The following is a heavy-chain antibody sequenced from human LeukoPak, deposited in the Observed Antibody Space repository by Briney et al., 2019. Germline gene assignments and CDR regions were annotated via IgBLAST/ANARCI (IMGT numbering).Heavy chain of an antibody. CDR3: ARERVVITTTAYFDY. V-gene: IGHV4-4*07. J-gene: IGHJ4*02. CDR2: IYTSGST. Sequence: SETLSLTCTVSGGSISSYYWSWIRQPPGKGLEWIGRIYTSGSTNYNPSLKSRVTISVDKSKNQFSLKLSSVTAADTAVYYCARERVVITTTAYFDYWGQGTLVTVSS. D-gene: IGHD3-22*01. CDR1: GGSISSYY.